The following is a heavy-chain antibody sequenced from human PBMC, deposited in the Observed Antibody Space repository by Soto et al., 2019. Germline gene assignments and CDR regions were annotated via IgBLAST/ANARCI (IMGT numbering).Heavy chain of an antibody. CDR3: ARVDLSYYYGSGSPVGP. Sequence: SETLSLTCTVSGGSISSGGYYWSWIRQHPGKGLEWIGYIYYSGSTYYNPSLKSRVTISVDTSKNQFYLKLRSVTAADTAVYYCARVDLSYYYGSGSPVGPWGQGTLVTVS. D-gene: IGHD3-10*01. CDR1: GGSISSGGYY. V-gene: IGHV4-31*03. J-gene: IGHJ5*02. CDR2: IYYSGST.